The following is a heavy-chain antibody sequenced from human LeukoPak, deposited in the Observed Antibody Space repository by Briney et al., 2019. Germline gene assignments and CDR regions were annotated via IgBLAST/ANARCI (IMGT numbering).Heavy chain of an antibody. CDR2: IYYSGST. V-gene: IGHV4-39*01. J-gene: IGHJ5*02. Sequence: SETLSLTCTVSGGSISSSSYYWGWIRQPPGKGLEWIGSIYYSGSTYYNPSLKSRVTISVDTSKNQFSLKLSSVTAADTAVYYCARHPVGAAAGNNQNSADNNWFDPWGQGTLVTVSS. CDR1: GGSISSSSYY. D-gene: IGHD6-13*01. CDR3: ARHPVGAAAGNNQNSADNNWFDP.